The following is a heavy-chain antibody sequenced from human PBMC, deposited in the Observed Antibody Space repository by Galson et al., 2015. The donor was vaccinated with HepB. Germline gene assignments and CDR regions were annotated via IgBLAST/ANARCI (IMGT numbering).Heavy chain of an antibody. CDR2: IRQDGSDK. CDR3: ATDRGYKAFDY. V-gene: IGHV3-7*03. D-gene: IGHD3-22*01. CDR1: GFSFSSYW. J-gene: IGHJ4*02. Sequence: SLRLSCAASGFSFSSYWMTWVRQAPGKGLEWVANIRQDGSDKYYVDSVKGRFTISRDNAKNSLYLQMNSLSAEDTAVYYCATDRGYKAFDYWGQGTLVTVS.